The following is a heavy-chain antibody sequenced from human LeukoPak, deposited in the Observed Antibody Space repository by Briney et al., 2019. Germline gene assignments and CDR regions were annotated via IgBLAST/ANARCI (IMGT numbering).Heavy chain of an antibody. CDR3: ARDDADSAYAAGDF. CDR2: IIPLLGVA. J-gene: IGHJ4*02. Sequence: SVKVSCKASGGTFISYTFSWVRQAPGHGLEWMGRIIPLLGVANYAQKFQDRVTIFAEKSTSTVYMQLSSLRSEDTAIYYCARDDADSAYAAGDFWGQGTLVTVSS. V-gene: IGHV1-69*04. D-gene: IGHD5-12*01. CDR1: GGTFISYT.